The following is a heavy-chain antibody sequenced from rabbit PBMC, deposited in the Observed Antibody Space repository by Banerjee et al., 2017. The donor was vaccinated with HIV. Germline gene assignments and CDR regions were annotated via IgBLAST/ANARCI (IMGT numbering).Heavy chain of an antibody. Sequence: QSLEESGGDLVKPEGSLTLTCTASGFTLSSYWMCWVRQAPGKGLELIACIYTSSGSTWYASWAKGRFTISKTSSTTVTLQMTSLTAADTATYFCARFGTTVNGGGGAAFDPWGPGTLVTVS. CDR3: ARFGTTVNGGGGAAFDP. J-gene: IGHJ2*01. CDR1: GFTLSSYW. CDR2: IYTSSGST. D-gene: IGHD2-1*01. V-gene: IGHV1S40*01.